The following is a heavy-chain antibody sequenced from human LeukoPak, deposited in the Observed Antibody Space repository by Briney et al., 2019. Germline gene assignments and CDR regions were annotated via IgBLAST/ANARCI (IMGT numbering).Heavy chain of an antibody. CDR3: ARALYNSGGYYFDY. CDR2: ISGSSIYI. V-gene: IGHV3-21*01. J-gene: IGHJ4*02. D-gene: IGHD3-22*01. CDR1: GFTFSAYS. Sequence: GESLRLSCATSGFTFSAYSMNWVRQAPGKGLEWVSSISGSSIYINYAALEKRRTIISSDNAKNSLYLQMNSLRAEDTAVYYCARALYNSGGYYFDYWGQGTLVTVSS.